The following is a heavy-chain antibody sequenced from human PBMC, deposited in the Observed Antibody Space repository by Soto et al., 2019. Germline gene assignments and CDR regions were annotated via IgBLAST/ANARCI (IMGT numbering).Heavy chain of an antibody. CDR2: ISAYNGNT. CDR1: GYTFTSYG. CDR3: ARKVVPAAMGTSLCDY. J-gene: IGHJ4*02. Sequence: QVQLVQSGAEVKKPGASVKVSCKASGYTFTSYGISWVRQAPGQGLEWMGWISAYNGNTNYAQKLQGRVTMTTDTXTXXAYMELRSLRSDDTAVYYCARKVVPAAMGTSLCDYWGQGTLVTVSS. D-gene: IGHD2-2*01. V-gene: IGHV1-18*01.